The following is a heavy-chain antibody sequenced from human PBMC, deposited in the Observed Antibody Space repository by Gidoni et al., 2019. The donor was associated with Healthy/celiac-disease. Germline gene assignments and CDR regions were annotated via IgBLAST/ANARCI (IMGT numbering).Heavy chain of an antibody. D-gene: IGHD3-10*01. CDR3: ARGFPSGGY. V-gene: IGHV3-30*01. J-gene: IGHJ4*02. Sequence: QVQLVESGGGVVQPGRSLRLSCAASGFTFMSYAMHWVRQAPGKGLEWVAVISYDGSNKYYADSVKGRFTISRDNSKNTLYLQMNSLRAEDTAVYYCARGFPSGGYWGQGTLVTVSS. CDR1: GFTFMSYA. CDR2: ISYDGSNK.